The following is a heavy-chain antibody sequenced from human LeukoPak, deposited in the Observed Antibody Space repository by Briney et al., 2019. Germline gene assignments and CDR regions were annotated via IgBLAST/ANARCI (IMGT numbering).Heavy chain of an antibody. CDR2: IIPILGIA. Sequence: SVKVSCKASGGTFSSYAISWVRQAPGQGLEWMGRIIPILGIANYAQKFQGRVTITADKSTSTAYMELSSLRSEDTAVYYCARGLNYYDSSGYPPNYYYGMDVWGQGTTVTVSS. CDR3: ARGLNYYDSSGYPPNYYYGMDV. V-gene: IGHV1-69*04. CDR1: GGTFSSYA. J-gene: IGHJ6*02. D-gene: IGHD3-22*01.